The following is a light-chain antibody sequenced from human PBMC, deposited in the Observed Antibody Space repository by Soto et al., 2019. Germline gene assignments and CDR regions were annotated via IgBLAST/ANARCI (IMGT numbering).Light chain of an antibody. V-gene: IGKV3-20*01. Sequence: IVLTQSPRTLSLSPEERATVSCRASHSVSSSYLSWYQQKPGQAPRLLIYGASSRATGIPDRFSGSGSGKEFTLTISRLEPEDFAVYYCQQYGDPVTWTFGQGTRVDIK. CDR2: GAS. CDR1: HSVSSSY. J-gene: IGKJ1*01. CDR3: QQYGDPVTWT.